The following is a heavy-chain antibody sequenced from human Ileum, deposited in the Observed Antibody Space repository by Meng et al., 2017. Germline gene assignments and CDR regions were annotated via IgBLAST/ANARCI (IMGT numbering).Heavy chain of an antibody. Sequence: QVHLLESGQGLVEPSGTLSLPCTVSGGSIRSSFYWGWVRQSPGKGLEWIGQIYLAGSPNYNPSLESRVTISVDKSKNQFSLRLTSVTAADTAIFYCVRHGGKYFDSWGQGTLVTVSS. J-gene: IGHJ4*02. V-gene: IGHV4-4*02. D-gene: IGHD2-15*01. CDR2: IYLAGSP. CDR3: VRHGGKYFDS. CDR1: GGSIRSSFY.